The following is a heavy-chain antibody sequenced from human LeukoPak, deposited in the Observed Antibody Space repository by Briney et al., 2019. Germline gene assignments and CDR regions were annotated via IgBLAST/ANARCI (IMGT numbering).Heavy chain of an antibody. D-gene: IGHD2-2*02. CDR3: ASHDAEGLQLQYPTPFHY. Sequence: SETLSLTCAVSGYTISSGYYWGWIRQHPGKGLEWIGRIYHSGSTYYNPSLKSRVTISVDTSKNQFSLKLSSVTATDTAVYYCASHDAEGLQLQYPTPFHYWGQGTLVTVSS. CDR1: GYTISSGYY. J-gene: IGHJ4*02. V-gene: IGHV4-38-2*01. CDR2: IYHSGST.